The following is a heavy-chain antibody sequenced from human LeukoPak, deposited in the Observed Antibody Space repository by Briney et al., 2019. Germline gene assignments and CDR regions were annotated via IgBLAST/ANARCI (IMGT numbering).Heavy chain of an antibody. CDR3: ARRAETPNGVCCLFDY. V-gene: IGHV5-51*01. CDR2: IYPGDSDI. CDR1: GYSFTNYW. Sequence: GESLKISFQGSGYSFTNYWIGWARPRPGKGVEWRGVIYPGDSDIRYSTSFQGQVTISADKSISTAYVQWSSLKASDTAMYYCARRAETPNGVCCLFDYWGQGTLVTVSS. J-gene: IGHJ4*02. D-gene: IGHD2-8*01.